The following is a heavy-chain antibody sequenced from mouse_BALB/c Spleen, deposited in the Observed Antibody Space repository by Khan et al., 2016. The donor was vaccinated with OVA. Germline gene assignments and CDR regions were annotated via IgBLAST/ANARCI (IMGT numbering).Heavy chain of an antibody. V-gene: IGHV3-2*02. J-gene: IGHJ2*01. CDR2: ISYSGST. Sequence: VQLKESGPGLVKPFQSLSLTCTVTGYSITSDYAWNWIRQFPGNKLEWMGYISYSGSTSYNPSLKSRISITRDTSKNQFFLQLNSVTTEDTATYYCARSIMANWGQGTTLTVSS. CDR1: GYSITSDYA. CDR3: ARSIMAN.